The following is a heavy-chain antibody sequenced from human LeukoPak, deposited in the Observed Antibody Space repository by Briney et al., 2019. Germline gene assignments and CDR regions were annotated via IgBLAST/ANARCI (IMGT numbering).Heavy chain of an antibody. J-gene: IGHJ3*02. D-gene: IGHD6-19*01. CDR2: IYYSGST. CDR3: ARRPIGWLAFDI. Sequence: SETLSLTCTVSGGTISSYYWSWIRQPPGKGLEWIGYIYYSGSTNYNPSLKSRVTISVDTSKIQFSLKLSSVSAADTAVYYCARRPIGWLAFDIWGQGTMVTVSS. CDR1: GGTISSYY. V-gene: IGHV4-59*08.